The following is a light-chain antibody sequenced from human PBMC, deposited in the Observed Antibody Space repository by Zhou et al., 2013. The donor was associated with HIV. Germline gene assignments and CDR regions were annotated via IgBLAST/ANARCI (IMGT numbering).Light chain of an antibody. V-gene: IGKV1-27*01. J-gene: IGKJ5*01. CDR2: SAS. Sequence: DIQMTQSPSSLSASVGDRVTITCQTSHDIGTFLAWYHQAPGKVPNLLVYSASTVHSGVSSRFSGSGSGTGFSLTISSLQPEDVGTYYCQKYGTYPITFGQGTRLEIK. CDR3: QKYGTYPIT. CDR1: HDIGTF.